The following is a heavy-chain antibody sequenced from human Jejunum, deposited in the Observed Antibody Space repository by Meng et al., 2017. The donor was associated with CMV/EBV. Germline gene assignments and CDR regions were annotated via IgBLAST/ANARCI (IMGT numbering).Heavy chain of an antibody. CDR1: AGSISSSDYY. D-gene: IGHD2-21*02. V-gene: IGHV4-39*07. Sequence: VSAGSISSSDYYWGWIRQPPGKGLEWIASLYYSGSTHYSPSLKSRVTISIDTSKNQFSLRLSSVTAADTAIYYCARARLNNWFDPWGQGTLVTVSS. J-gene: IGHJ5*02. CDR2: LYYSGST. CDR3: ARARLNNWFDP.